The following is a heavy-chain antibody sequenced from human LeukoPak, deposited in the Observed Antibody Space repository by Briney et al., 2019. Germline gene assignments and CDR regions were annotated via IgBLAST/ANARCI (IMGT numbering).Heavy chain of an antibody. CDR1: GGSISSYY. D-gene: IGHD3-16*01. V-gene: IGHV4-59*12. CDR3: ARDLGSWPHVTLDI. CDR2: VSYSGST. J-gene: IGHJ3*02. Sequence: SETLSLTCSVFGGSISSYYWSWVRQPPGKGLEWIGYVSYSGSTDYNPSLKSRVTISVDTSKNQFSLKLTSVTAADTAIYYCARDLGSWPHVTLDIWGHGTLVTVSS.